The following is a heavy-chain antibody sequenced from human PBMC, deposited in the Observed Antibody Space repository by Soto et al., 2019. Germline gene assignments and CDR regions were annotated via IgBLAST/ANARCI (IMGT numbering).Heavy chain of an antibody. D-gene: IGHD3-22*01. Sequence: GGSLRLSCAASGFTFSNYGMHWVRQAPGKGLEWVAVISYDGRDIYYADFVRGRFTISRDNSKNTLYLQVNSLRSEDTAVYYCAKERSGYYYDSSGYYFDYWGPETLLTVSS. J-gene: IGHJ4*02. CDR3: AKERSGYYYDSSGYYFDY. CDR2: ISYDGRDI. CDR1: GFTFSNYG. V-gene: IGHV3-30*18.